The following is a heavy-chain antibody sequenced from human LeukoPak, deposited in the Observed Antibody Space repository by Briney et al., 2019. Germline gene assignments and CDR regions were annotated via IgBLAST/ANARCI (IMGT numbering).Heavy chain of an antibody. D-gene: IGHD1-26*01. CDR2: IYSGGST. CDR1: GFTVSSNY. J-gene: IGHJ4*02. V-gene: IGHV3-66*01. Sequence: QPGGSLRLSCAASGFTVSSNYMTWVRQAPGKGLEWVSVIYSGGSTYYADSVKGRFTISRDNSKNTLYLQMNSLRVEDTAVYYCARDRSGRYDYWGQGTLVTVSS. CDR3: ARDRSGRYDY.